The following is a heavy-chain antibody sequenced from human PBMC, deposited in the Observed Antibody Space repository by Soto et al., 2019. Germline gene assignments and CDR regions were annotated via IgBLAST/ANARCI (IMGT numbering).Heavy chain of an antibody. CDR1: GYTFTSYG. CDR3: ARNRHCSSTSCYTSLDY. D-gene: IGHD2-2*02. J-gene: IGHJ4*02. V-gene: IGHV1-18*01. CDR2: ISAYNGNT. Sequence: ASVKVSCKASGYTFTSYGISWVRQAPGQGLEWMGWISAYNGNTNYAQKLQGRVTMTTDTSTSTAYMELRSLRSDDTAVYYCARNRHCSSTSCYTSLDYWGQRTLVTVSS.